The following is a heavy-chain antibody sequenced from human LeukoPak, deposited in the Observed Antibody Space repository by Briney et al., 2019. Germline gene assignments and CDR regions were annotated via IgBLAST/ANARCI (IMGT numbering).Heavy chain of an antibody. Sequence: SETLSLTCTVSGGSISSGGYYWSWIRQHPGKGLEWIGYIYYSGSTYYNPSLKSRVTISVDTSKNQFSLKLSSVTAADTAVYYCAQAHPSNKAAHYWGQGTLVTVSS. CDR1: GGSISSGGYY. D-gene: IGHD6-6*01. CDR2: IYYSGST. J-gene: IGHJ4*02. CDR3: AQAHPSNKAAHY. V-gene: IGHV4-30-4*08.